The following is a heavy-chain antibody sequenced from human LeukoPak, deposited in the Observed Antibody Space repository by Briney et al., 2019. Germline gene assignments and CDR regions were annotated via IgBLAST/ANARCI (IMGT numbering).Heavy chain of an antibody. V-gene: IGHV4-30-4*01. CDR2: IYYSGST. J-gene: IGHJ4*02. CDR3: ARSPYDFPTHFDY. Sequence: PSQTLSLTCTVSGGSISSGDYYWSWIRQPPGKGLEWIGYIYYSGSTYYNPSLKSRVTITVDTSKNQFPLKLSSVTAADTAVYYCARSPYDFPTHFDYWGQGTLVTASS. CDR1: GGSISSGDYY. D-gene: IGHD3-3*01.